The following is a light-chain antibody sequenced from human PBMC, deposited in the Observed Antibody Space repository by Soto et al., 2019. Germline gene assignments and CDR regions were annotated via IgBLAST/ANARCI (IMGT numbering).Light chain of an antibody. CDR1: QSISSSY. CDR2: DAS. CDR3: QQRSNWPRT. V-gene: IGKV3-11*01. J-gene: IGKJ1*01. Sequence: EVVLTQSPGTLSLSPGERATIPWRASQSISSSYLAWYKQQPGQAPRLLIYDASNRATGIPARFSGSGSGTEFTLTISSLEPEDFEVYYCQQRSNWPRTFGQGTKVDI.